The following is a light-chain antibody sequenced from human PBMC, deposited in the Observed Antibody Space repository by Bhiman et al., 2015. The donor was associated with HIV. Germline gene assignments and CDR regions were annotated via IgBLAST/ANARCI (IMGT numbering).Light chain of an antibody. CDR3: AAWDDSLSGYV. Sequence: QSVLTQPPSASGTPGQKVTISCSGSSSQIGSNFVFWYQQLPGTTPKLLIYKNNQRPSGVPDRFSGSKSGSSASLAISGLRSEDEGDYYCAAWDDSLSGYVFGGGTKVTVL. V-gene: IGLV1-47*01. CDR2: KNN. CDR1: SSQIGSNF. J-gene: IGLJ1*01.